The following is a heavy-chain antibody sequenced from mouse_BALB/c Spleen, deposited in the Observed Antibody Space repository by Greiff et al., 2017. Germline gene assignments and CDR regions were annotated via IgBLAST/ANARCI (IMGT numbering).Heavy chain of an antibody. CDR3: SRASAGDYYAMDY. CDR2: ISSGSSTI. V-gene: IGHV5-17*02. Sequence: EVMLVESGGGLVQPGGSRKLSCAASGFTFSSFGMHWVRQAPEKGLEWVAYISSGSSTIYYADTVKGRFTLSRDNPKNTLFLQMTSLRSEDTAMYYCSRASAGDYYAMDYWGQGTSVTVSS. D-gene: IGHD3-1*01. J-gene: IGHJ4*01. CDR1: GFTFSSFG.